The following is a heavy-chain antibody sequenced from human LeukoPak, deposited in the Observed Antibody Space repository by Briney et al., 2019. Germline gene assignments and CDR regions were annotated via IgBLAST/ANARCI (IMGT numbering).Heavy chain of an antibody. J-gene: IGHJ6*03. CDR3: AREGHSSSYYMDV. CDR1: GGSISSYY. CDR2: IYYSGST. V-gene: IGHV4-59*01. Sequence: MPSETLSLTCTVSGGSISSYYWSWIRQPPGKGLEWIGYIYYSGSTNYNPSLKSRVTISVDTSKNQFSLKLSSVTAADTALYYCAREGHSSSYYMDVWGKGTTVTVSS. D-gene: IGHD6-6*01.